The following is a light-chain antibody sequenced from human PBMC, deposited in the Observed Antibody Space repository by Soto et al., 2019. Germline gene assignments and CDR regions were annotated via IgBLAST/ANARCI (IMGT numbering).Light chain of an antibody. J-gene: IGKJ1*01. V-gene: IGKV3-15*01. CDR1: QSVSSN. Sequence: EIVMTQSPATLSVSPGERATLSCRASQSVSSNLAWYQQKPGQAPRLLIYGASTRATGIPARFSGSGSGTEFTRTFSSLQSEDFAIYYCQHYNNWPPWTFGPGTKVEIK. CDR2: GAS. CDR3: QHYNNWPPWT.